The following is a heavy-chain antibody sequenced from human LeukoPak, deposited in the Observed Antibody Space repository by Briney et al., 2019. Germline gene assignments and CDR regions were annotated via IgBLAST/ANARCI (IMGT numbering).Heavy chain of an antibody. V-gene: IGHV3-30*01. CDR3: ARDSVADY. D-gene: IGHD4-23*01. J-gene: IGHJ4*02. Sequence: GGSLRLSCAASGFTFSSYAMHWVRQAPGKGLEWVAVISYDGSNKYYADSVKGRFTISRDKSKNTLYLQMNSLRAEDTAVYYCARDSVADYWGQGTLVTVSS. CDR2: ISYDGSNK. CDR1: GFTFSSYA.